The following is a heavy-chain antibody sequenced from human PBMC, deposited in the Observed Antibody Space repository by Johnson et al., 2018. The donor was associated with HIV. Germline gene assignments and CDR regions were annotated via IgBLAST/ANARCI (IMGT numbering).Heavy chain of an antibody. Sequence: VQLVESGGGLIQPGGSLRLSCAASGFTVSGGYMNWVRQAPGKGLEWVSVIYSGGSTYYADSVKGRFTISRDNSKNTLYLQMNSLRAEDTALYYCARGRDSSGWYRNVFDIWGQGTMVTVSS. J-gene: IGHJ3*02. D-gene: IGHD6-19*01. V-gene: IGHV3-53*01. CDR1: GFTVSGGY. CDR2: IYSGGST. CDR3: ARGRDSSGWYRNVFDI.